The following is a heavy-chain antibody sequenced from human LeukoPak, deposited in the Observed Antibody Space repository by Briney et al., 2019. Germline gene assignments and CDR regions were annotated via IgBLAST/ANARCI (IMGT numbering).Heavy chain of an antibody. CDR2: IYNSGGT. V-gene: IGHV4-59*01. CDR3: ARVIVARNWFDP. J-gene: IGHJ5*02. Sequence: NSSETLSLTCTVSGGSISSYYWSWIRQSPGKGLEWIGYIYNSGGTKYNPSLKSRLTISVDTSKNQFSLNLSSVTAADTAVYYCARVIVARNWFDPWGQGTLVTVSS. D-gene: IGHD5-12*01. CDR1: GGSISSYY.